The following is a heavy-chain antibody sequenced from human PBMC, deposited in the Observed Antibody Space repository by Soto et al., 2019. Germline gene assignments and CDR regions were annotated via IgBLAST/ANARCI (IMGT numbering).Heavy chain of an antibody. V-gene: IGHV4-4*02. Sequence: SETLSLTCAVSGGSVSSSNWWSWVRQPPGKGLEWIGEIFHSGSTKYNSSLKSRVSISVDKSKNQFSLKLNSVTAADTAVYYCARSSGVIDYWGQGSLVTVSS. CDR2: IFHSGST. CDR1: GGSVSSSNW. D-gene: IGHD3-22*01. J-gene: IGHJ4*02. CDR3: ARSSGVIDY.